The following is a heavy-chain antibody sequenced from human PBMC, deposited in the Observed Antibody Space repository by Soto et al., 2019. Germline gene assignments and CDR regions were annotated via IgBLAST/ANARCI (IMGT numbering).Heavy chain of an antibody. V-gene: IGHV3-30*18. Sequence: GGSLXLSCAASGFTFISYGMHWVRQAPGKGLEWVAVISYDGSNKYYADSVKGRFTISRDNSKNTLYLQMNSLRAEDTAVYYCAKEGXSSSWYPYYFXYWGQGTLVXVSS. D-gene: IGHD6-13*01. CDR1: GFTFISYG. CDR2: ISYDGSNK. J-gene: IGHJ4*02. CDR3: AKEGXSSSWYPYYFXY.